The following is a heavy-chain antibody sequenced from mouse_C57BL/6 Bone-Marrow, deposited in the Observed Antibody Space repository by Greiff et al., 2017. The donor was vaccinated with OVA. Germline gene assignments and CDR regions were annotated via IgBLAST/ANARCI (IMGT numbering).Heavy chain of an antibody. D-gene: IGHD2-4*01. Sequence: QVQLKQSGAELARPGASVKLSCKASGYTFTSYGISWVKQRTGQGLEWIGEIYPRSGNTYYNEKFKGKATLTADKSSSTAYMELRSLTSEDSAVYFCASSVIYDYDPSYYAMDYWGQGTSVTVSS. J-gene: IGHJ4*01. V-gene: IGHV1-81*01. CDR3: ASSVIYDYDPSYYAMDY. CDR2: IYPRSGNT. CDR1: GYTFTSYG.